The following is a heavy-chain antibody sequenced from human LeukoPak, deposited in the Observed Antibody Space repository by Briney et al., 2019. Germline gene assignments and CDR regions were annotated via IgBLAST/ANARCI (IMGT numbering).Heavy chain of an antibody. CDR2: IKHDGSEK. Sequence: PGGSLRLSCAASGFIFTNYFMSWVRQAPGKGLEWVASIKHDGSEKYYVDSVKGRFTISRDNSKNTLYLQMNSLRAEDTALYHCARGYYYDSSGYYSQGYYYYGMDVWGQGTTVTVSS. CDR3: ARGYYYDSSGYYSQGYYYYGMDV. V-gene: IGHV3-7*03. CDR1: GFIFTNYF. J-gene: IGHJ6*02. D-gene: IGHD3-22*01.